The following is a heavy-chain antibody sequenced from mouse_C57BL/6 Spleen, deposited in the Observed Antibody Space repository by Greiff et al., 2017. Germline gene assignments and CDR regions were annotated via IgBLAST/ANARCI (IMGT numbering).Heavy chain of an antibody. CDR3: AKIYRYAMDY. CDR2: INPNNGGT. CDR1: GYTFTDYN. Sequence: EVKLMESGPELVKPGASVKMSCKASGYTFTDYNMHWVKQSHGKSLEWIGYINPNNGGTSYNQKFKGKATLTVNKSSSTAYMELRSLTSEDSAVYYCAKIYRYAMDYWGQGTSVTVSS. D-gene: IGHD2-1*01. V-gene: IGHV1-22*01. J-gene: IGHJ4*01.